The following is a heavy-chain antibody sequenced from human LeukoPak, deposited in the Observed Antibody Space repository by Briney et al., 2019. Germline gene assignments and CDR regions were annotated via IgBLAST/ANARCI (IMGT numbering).Heavy chain of an antibody. Sequence: PGRSLRLSCAASGFTFSSYAMSWVRQAPGKGLEWVSAISGSGGSTYYADSVKGRFTISRDNSKNTLYLQMNSLRAEDTAVYYCAKVLLSVVITTSFDYWGRGTLVTVSS. D-gene: IGHD3-22*01. CDR3: AKVLLSVVITTSFDY. CDR1: GFTFSSYA. CDR2: ISGSGGST. V-gene: IGHV3-23*01. J-gene: IGHJ4*02.